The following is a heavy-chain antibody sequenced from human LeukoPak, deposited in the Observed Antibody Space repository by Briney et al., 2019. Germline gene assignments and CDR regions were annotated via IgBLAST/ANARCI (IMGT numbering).Heavy chain of an antibody. CDR2: IYYSGSI. Sequence: PSEPLSLTCTVSGGSISSSRYYWGRIRQPPGKGLEWIGSIYYSGSIYYTASLKSRVTISVDTSKNQFSLKLSSVPAADTAVYYCAGRDLPMVAFDYWGQGTLVTVSS. V-gene: IGHV4-39*01. D-gene: IGHD2-15*01. CDR1: GGSISSSRYY. CDR3: AGRDLPMVAFDY. J-gene: IGHJ4*02.